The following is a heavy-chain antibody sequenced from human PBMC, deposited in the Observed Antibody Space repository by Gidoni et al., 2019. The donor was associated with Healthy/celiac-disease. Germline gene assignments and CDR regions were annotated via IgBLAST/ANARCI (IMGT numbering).Heavy chain of an antibody. CDR2: ISWNSGSI. D-gene: IGHD2-15*01. J-gene: IGHJ4*02. V-gene: IGHV3-9*01. Sequence: WVRQAPGKGLEWVSGISWNSGSIGYADSVKGRFTISRDNAKNSLYLQMNSLRAEDTALYYCAKDLCSGGSCYYFDYSTQGTLVTVSS. CDR3: AKDLCSGGSCYYFDY.